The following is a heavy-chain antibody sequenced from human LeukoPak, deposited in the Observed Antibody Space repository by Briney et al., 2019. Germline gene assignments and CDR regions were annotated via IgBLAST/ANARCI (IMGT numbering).Heavy chain of an antibody. CDR2: INHSGST. CDR3: ARVLSIAAAGTGHWLDP. D-gene: IGHD6-13*01. V-gene: IGHV4-34*01. Sequence: SETLSLTCAVYGGSFSGYYWSWIRQPPGKGLEWIGEINHSGSTNYNPSLKSRVTISVDTSKNQFSLKLSSVTAADTAVYYCARVLSIAAAGTGHWLDPWGQGTLVTVSS. CDR1: GGSFSGYY. J-gene: IGHJ5*02.